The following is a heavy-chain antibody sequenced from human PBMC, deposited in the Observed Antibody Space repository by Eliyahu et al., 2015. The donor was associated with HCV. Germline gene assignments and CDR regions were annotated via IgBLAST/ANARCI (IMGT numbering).Heavy chain of an antibody. J-gene: IGHJ4*02. D-gene: IGHD4-17*01. Sequence: QVRLVQSGAEVKKSGSSVKVSCKXYGXLFTXYTXXWLRQAPGQGLEWMGRTIPTLGIAAYASKFQGRVTITADKSTSTAYMQLTSLTYEDTALYFCARDRQGVTSKYHYFDVWGQGTLVSVS. CDR3: ARDRQGVTSKYHYFDV. V-gene: IGHV1-69*04. CDR2: TIPTLGIA. CDR1: GXLFTXYT.